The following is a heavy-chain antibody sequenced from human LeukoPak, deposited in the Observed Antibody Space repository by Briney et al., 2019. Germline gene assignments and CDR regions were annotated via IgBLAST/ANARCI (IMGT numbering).Heavy chain of an antibody. Sequence: PSETLSLTCTVSGGSISSSSYYWGWIRQPPGKGLEWSGSIYYSGSTYYNPSLKSRVTISVDTSKNQFSLKLSSVTAADTAVYYCARLSGTEDDYDGGWGQGTLVTVSS. D-gene: IGHD3-16*01. J-gene: IGHJ4*02. V-gene: IGHV4-39*01. CDR2: IYYSGST. CDR3: ARLSGTEDDYDGG. CDR1: GGSISSSSYY.